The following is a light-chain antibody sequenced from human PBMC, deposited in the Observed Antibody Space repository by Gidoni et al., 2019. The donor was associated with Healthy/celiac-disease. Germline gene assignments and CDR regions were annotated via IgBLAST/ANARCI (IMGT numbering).Light chain of an antibody. CDR2: AAS. V-gene: IGKV1-39*01. CDR1: QSISSY. J-gene: IGKJ1*01. CDR3: QQSYSTPPEWT. Sequence: DIQMTQSPSSLSASVGDRVTITCRASQSISSYLNWYQQKPGKAPKLLIYAASSLQSGVPSRFRGSGSGTEFTLTISSLQPEDFATYYCQQSYSTPPEWTFGQGTKVEIK.